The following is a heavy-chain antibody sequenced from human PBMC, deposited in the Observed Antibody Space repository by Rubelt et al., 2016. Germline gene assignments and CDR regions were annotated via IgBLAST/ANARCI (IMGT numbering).Heavy chain of an antibody. J-gene: IGHJ4*02. CDR1: GGSLSGYY. V-gene: IGHV4-34*01. CDR2: SNPSGST. CDR3: ARGRAGSSSS. Sequence: QVQLQQWGAGLLKPSETLSLTCAVYGGSLSGYYWSWIRQSPGKGLEWIGESNPSGSTNSNPSLKRRVTISVDTSKNQFSLKLSSVTAADTAVYYCARGRAGSSSSWGQGTLVTVSS. D-gene: IGHD6-6*01.